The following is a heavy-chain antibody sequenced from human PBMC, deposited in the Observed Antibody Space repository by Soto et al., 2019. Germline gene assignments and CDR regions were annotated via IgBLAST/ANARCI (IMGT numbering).Heavy chain of an antibody. D-gene: IGHD6-13*01. J-gene: IGHJ4*01. Sequence: QVQLVESGGGLVKPGGSLRLSCAASGFTFRDYYMSWIRQAPGKGMEWISYISISGSSTYYADSVKGRFTISRDDAKNSLYLQMNSLRAEDTAVYYCAKDIEPPGLFFDYWGQGTLVTVSS. V-gene: IGHV3-11*01. CDR2: ISISGSST. CDR1: GFTFRDYY. CDR3: AKDIEPPGLFFDY.